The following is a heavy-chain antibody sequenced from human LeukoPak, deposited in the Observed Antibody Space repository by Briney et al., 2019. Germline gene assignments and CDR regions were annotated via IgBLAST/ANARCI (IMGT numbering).Heavy chain of an antibody. J-gene: IGHJ5*02. CDR2: INPNSGGT. Sequence: ASVKFSCTASGYTFTGYYMHWVRQAPGQGLEWMGWINPNSGGTNYAQKIQGRVTMTRDTSISTAYMELSRLRSDDTAVYYCARSITTVRGVKGNWFDPWGQGTLVTVSS. V-gene: IGHV1-2*02. CDR1: GYTFTGYY. D-gene: IGHD3-10*01. CDR3: ARSITTVRGVKGNWFDP.